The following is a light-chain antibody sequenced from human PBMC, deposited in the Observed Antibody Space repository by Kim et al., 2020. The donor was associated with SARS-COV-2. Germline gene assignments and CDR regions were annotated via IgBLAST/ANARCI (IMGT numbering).Light chain of an antibody. CDR1: QDISDY. CDR2: AAS. CDR3: QKYNYAPWT. Sequence: ASVGDRVTITCRASQDISDYLAWYQQKPGKVPYRLIYAASTLQSGVPSRFSGSGSGTDFTLTISSLQPEDVATYYCQKYNYAPWTFGQGTKVDIK. J-gene: IGKJ1*01. V-gene: IGKV1-27*01.